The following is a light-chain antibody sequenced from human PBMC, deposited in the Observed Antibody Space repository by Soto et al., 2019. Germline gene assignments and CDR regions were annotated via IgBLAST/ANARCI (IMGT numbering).Light chain of an antibody. J-gene: IGLJ1*01. CDR2: EVS. V-gene: IGLV2-8*01. Sequence: QSALTQPASVSGSPGQSITISCTGTSDDVGAYNLVSWYQQHPGQAPKVLIYEVSKRPSGVPDRFSGSKSGNTASLTVSGLQAEDEADYYCSSYAGSNNNYVFGTGTKVTVL. CDR1: SDDVGAYNL. CDR3: SSYAGSNNNYV.